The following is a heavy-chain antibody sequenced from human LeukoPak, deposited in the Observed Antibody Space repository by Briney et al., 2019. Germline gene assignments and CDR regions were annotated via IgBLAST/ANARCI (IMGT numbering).Heavy chain of an antibody. CDR3: ARLEPYGDYPYDY. V-gene: IGHV4-39*01. Sequence: SETLSLTCTVSGGSISSSSYYWGWIRQPPGKGLEWIGSIYYSGSTYYNPSLKSRVTISVDTSKNQFSLKLSSVTAADTAVYYCARLEPYGDYPYDYWGQGTLVTVSS. J-gene: IGHJ4*02. D-gene: IGHD4-17*01. CDR1: GGSISSSSYY. CDR2: IYYSGST.